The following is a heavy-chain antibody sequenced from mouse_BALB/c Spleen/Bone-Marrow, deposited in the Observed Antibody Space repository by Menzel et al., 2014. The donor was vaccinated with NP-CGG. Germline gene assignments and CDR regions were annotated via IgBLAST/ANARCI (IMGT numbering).Heavy chain of an antibody. J-gene: IGHJ4*01. CDR2: IYPGSVST. Sequence: LQQSGSELVRPGASVKLSCKASGYTFTSFWMHWVKQRPGQGPEWIGNIYPGSVSTNYDEKFKSKATLTVDTSSSTAYMQLSSLTSEDSAVYYCTRYVGYAMDYWGQGTSVTVSS. CDR1: GYTFTSFW. D-gene: IGHD3-3*01. V-gene: IGHV1S22*01. CDR3: TRYVGYAMDY.